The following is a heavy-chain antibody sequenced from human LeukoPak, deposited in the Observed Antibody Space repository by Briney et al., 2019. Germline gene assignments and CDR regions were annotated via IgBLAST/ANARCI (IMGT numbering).Heavy chain of an antibody. J-gene: IGHJ3*02. V-gene: IGHV5-51*01. CDR3: ARQRYSSGWPDAFDI. CDR1: GYSFTSYW. Sequence: GESLKISCKGSGYSFTSYWIGWVRQMPGKGLEWMGIIYPGDSDTRYSPSFQGQVTISADKSISTAYLQWSSLKASDTAMYYCARQRYSSGWPDAFDIWGQGTMVTASS. D-gene: IGHD6-19*01. CDR2: IYPGDSDT.